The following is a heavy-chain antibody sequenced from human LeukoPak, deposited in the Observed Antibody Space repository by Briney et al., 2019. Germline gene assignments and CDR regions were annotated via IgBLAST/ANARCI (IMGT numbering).Heavy chain of an antibody. J-gene: IGHJ4*02. CDR2: IKQDGSEK. V-gene: IGHV3-7*01. Sequence: GGSLRLSCAASGFTFSNYWMSWLRQPPGKGLEWVANIKQDGSEKYYVDSVKGRFTISRDNAKNSLYLQMNSLRAEDTAVYYCARDLYDYGEDGIDYWGQGTLVTVSS. CDR1: GFTFSNYW. CDR3: ARDLYDYGEDGIDY. D-gene: IGHD4-17*01.